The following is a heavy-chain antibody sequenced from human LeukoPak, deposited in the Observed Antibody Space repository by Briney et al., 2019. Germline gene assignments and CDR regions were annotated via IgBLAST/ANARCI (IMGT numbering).Heavy chain of an antibody. D-gene: IGHD2-21*02. CDR1: GYTFTSYD. V-gene: IGHV1-8*01. CDR3: ARAYCGGDCSSPEYYYYYYMDV. CDR2: MNPNSGNT. Sequence: GASVKVSCKASGYTFTSYDINWVRQATGQGLEWMGWMNPNSGNTGYAQKFQGRVTMTRNTPISTAYMELSSLRSEDTAVYYCARAYCGGDCSSPEYYYYYYMDVWGKGTTVTISS. J-gene: IGHJ6*03.